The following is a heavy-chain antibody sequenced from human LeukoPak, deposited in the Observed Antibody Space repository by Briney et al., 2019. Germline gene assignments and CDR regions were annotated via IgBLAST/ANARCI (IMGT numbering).Heavy chain of an antibody. Sequence: PSETLSLTCTVSGGSISSSPYYWGWIRQPPGKGLEWIGNIYYGGSTYYNPSLKTRVTISVDTSKNQFSLKLSSVTAADTAVHYCARRGPSGRSLDYWGQGTLVTVSS. CDR2: IYYGGST. D-gene: IGHD3-10*01. V-gene: IGHV4-39*01. CDR3: ARRGPSGRSLDY. J-gene: IGHJ4*02. CDR1: GGSISSSPYY.